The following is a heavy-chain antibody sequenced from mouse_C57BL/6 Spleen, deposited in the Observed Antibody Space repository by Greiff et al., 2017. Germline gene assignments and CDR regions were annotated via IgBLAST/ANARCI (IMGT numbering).Heavy chain of an antibody. D-gene: IGHD1-1*01. CDR2: IRNKANGYTT. Sequence: EVQLVESGGGLVQPGGSLSLSCAASGFTFTDYYMSWVRQPPGKALEWLGFIRNKANGYTTEYSASVKGRFTISRDNSQRILYIQMNALRAEDSATYYCARLLRYYFDHWGQGTTLTVSS. V-gene: IGHV7-3*01. CDR3: ARLLRYYFDH. J-gene: IGHJ2*01. CDR1: GFTFTDYY.